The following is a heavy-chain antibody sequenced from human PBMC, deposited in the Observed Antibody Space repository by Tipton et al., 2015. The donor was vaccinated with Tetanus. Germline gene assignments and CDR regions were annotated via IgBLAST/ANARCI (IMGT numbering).Heavy chain of an antibody. CDR2: IYRCKTT. Sequence: TLSLTCTVSGDSIGRTSPYWGWIRQPPGKDLEWIGSIYRCKTTNHNPSLKSRVTVSLDMSKNQFSLKLSSVTAADTAVYYCARVVYYYDYMDVWGKGTTVTVSS. V-gene: IGHV4-39*01. J-gene: IGHJ6*03. CDR3: ARVVYYYDYMDV. D-gene: IGHD2-15*01. CDR1: GDSIGRTSPY.